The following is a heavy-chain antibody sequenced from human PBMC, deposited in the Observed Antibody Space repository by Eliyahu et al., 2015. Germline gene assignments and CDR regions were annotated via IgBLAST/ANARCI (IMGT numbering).Heavy chain of an antibody. CDR1: GGSFSGYY. Sequence: QVQLQQWGAGLLKPSETLSLTCAVYGGSFSGYYWSWIRQPPGKGLEWIGEINHSGSTNYNPSLKSRVTISVDTSKNQFSLKLSSVTAADTAVYYCARVDSSGYARHYYYYYGMDAWGQGTTVTVSS. D-gene: IGHD3-22*01. CDR3: ARVDSSGYARHYYYYYGMDA. CDR2: INHSGST. J-gene: IGHJ6*02. V-gene: IGHV4-34*01.